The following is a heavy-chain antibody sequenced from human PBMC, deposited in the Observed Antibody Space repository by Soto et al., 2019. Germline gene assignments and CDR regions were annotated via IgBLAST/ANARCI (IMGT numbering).Heavy chain of an antibody. J-gene: IGHJ6*02. CDR3: ATRVFCDGGACNSGRYYYYGLDV. CDR1: GFSFNKYA. CDR2: ISGSGDNT. D-gene: IGHD3-9*01. V-gene: IGHV3-23*01. Sequence: HPGGSLRLSCTASGFSFNKYAMSWVRQAPGKGLEWVSAISGSGDNTNHADYVKGRFTISRDNSKSKLFLQITSLRDEDTAVYYCATRVFCDGGACNSGRYYYYGLDVWGQGTTVTVSS.